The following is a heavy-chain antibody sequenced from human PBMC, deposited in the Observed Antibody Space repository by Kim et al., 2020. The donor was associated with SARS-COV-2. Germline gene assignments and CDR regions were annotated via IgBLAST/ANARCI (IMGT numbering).Heavy chain of an antibody. CDR2: SKK. CDR3: ARLGGTTIDY. J-gene: IGHJ4*02. D-gene: IGHD4-17*01. Sequence: SKKYNGDSVKGRFTISRDNSRNILYLQMNNLGAEDTAVYYCARLGGTTIDYWGQGTLVTVSS. V-gene: IGHV3-33*01.